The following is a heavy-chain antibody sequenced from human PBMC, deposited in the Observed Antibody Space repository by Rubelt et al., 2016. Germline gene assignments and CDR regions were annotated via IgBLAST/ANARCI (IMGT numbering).Heavy chain of an antibody. CDR2: INHSGST. Sequence: PSGTLSLTCAVYGGSFSGYYWSWIRQPPGKGLEWIGEINHSGSTNYNPSLKSRVTISLDTSKNQFSLKLSSVTAADTAVYYCARGARYSYGYGRPSYYYYGMDVWGQGTTVTVSS. CDR3: ARGARYSYGYGRPSYYYYGMDV. J-gene: IGHJ6*02. CDR1: GGSFSGYY. D-gene: IGHD5-18*01. V-gene: IGHV4-34*01.